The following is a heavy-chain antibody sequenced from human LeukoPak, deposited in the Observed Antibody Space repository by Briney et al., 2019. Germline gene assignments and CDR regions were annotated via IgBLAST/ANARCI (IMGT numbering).Heavy chain of an antibody. J-gene: IGHJ4*02. Sequence: PGGSLRLSCTASGFTFGDYLMSWFRQAPGKGLEWIGFISGGTTEYAESVKGRFTISGDDSTSIAYLQMNSLTTEDTAVYYCSRGSGWLSVYWGQGTLVTVSS. CDR3: SRGSGWLSVY. CDR1: GFTFGDYL. D-gene: IGHD6-19*01. CDR2: ISGGTT. V-gene: IGHV3-49*03.